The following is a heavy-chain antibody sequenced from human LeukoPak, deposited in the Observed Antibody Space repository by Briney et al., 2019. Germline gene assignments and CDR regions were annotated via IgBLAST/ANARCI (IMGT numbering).Heavy chain of an antibody. CDR1: GFAFSNYA. Sequence: GGSLRLSCAASGFAFSNYAMSWVRQAPGKGLEWVSSLRGGGDSRYYADSVMGRFTISRDNSKNTLYLQMNSLRAEDTAVYYCAKAVRSMVTGGGYFDSWGQGTLVTVSS. CDR3: AKAVRSMVTGGGYFDS. V-gene: IGHV3-23*01. J-gene: IGHJ4*02. D-gene: IGHD3-10*01. CDR2: LRGGGDSR.